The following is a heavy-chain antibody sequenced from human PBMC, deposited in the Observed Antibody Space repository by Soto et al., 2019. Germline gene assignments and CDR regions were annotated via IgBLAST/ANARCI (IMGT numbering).Heavy chain of an antibody. CDR2: IYYSGST. V-gene: IGHV4-31*03. J-gene: IGHJ4*02. CDR3: ARRIAARQDRGYYFEY. Sequence: PSETLSLTCTVSGGSISSGGYYWSWIRQHPGKGLEWIGYIYYSGSTYYNPSLKSRVTISVDTSKNQFSLKLSSVTAADTAVYYCARRIAARQDRGYYFEYWGQGTLVTVSS. D-gene: IGHD6-6*01. CDR1: GGSISSGGYY.